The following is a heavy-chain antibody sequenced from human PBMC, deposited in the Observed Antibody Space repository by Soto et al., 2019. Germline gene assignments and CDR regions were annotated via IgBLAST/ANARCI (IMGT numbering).Heavy chain of an antibody. CDR1: GFTFSDYY. V-gene: IGHV3-11*01. D-gene: IGHD6-25*01. CDR2: ISSTGTTI. CDR3: ATAPVEAATKYWYFDL. J-gene: IGHJ2*01. Sequence: QVQVVESGGGLVKPGGSLRLSCAASGFTFSDYYMSWIRQAPGKGLEWASYISSTGTTIWYGDSVKGRFTISRDNAKNSLYLQMNSLRADDTAVYYCATAPVEAATKYWYFDLWGRGTLVTVSS.